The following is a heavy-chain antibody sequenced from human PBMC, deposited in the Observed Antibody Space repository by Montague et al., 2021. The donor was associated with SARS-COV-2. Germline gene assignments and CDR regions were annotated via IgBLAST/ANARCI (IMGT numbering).Heavy chain of an antibody. V-gene: IGHV3-30-3*01. Sequence: SLRLSCAASGFTLSSYAMHWVRQAPGKGLEWVAVISYDGSNKYYADSVKGRFTISRDNSKNTLYLQMNSLRAEDTAVYYCARDDPMTTNDYWGQGTLVTVSS. CDR3: ARDDPMTTNDY. D-gene: IGHD4-17*01. CDR2: ISYDGSNK. CDR1: GFTLSSYA. J-gene: IGHJ4*02.